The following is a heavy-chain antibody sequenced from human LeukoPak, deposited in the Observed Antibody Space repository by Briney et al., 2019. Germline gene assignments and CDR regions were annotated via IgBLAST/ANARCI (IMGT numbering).Heavy chain of an antibody. V-gene: IGHV3-66*01. J-gene: IGHJ4*02. CDR3: ARDSSSYYFDY. CDR1: GFSVTSNH. CDR2: IYTGGTT. D-gene: IGHD6-6*01. Sequence: GGALRHWCAASGFSVTSNHMNRLRQAPGKGLEWVSIIYTGGTTHYADSLKDRFTISRDDSINTLYLQMNSLRAEDTAVYYCARDSSSYYFDYWGQGTLVTVSS.